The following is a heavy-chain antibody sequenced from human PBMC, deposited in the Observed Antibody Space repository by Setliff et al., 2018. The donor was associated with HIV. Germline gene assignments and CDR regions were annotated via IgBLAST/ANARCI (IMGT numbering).Heavy chain of an antibody. Sequence: ASVKVSCKASGYTFTSYGISWVRQAPGQGLEWMGWISAYNGNTNYAQKLQGRFTMTTDTSTSTAYMELRSLRSDDTAVYYCARGGYGWGDLGPVLDYWGQGTLVTVSS. J-gene: IGHJ4*01. CDR1: GYTFTSYG. D-gene: IGHD5-12*01. V-gene: IGHV1-18*01. CDR3: ARGGYGWGDLGPVLDY. CDR2: ISAYNGNT.